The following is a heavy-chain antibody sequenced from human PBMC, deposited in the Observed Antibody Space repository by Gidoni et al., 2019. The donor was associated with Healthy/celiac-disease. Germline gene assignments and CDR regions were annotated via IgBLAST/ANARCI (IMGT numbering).Heavy chain of an antibody. CDR1: GLTVSNAW. Sequence: EVQLVESGGGLVKPGGSLRLSCAASGLTVSNAWMSWVRQAPGKGLELVGRIKSKTDGGTTDYAAPVKGRFPISRDDSKNTLYLQMNSLKTEDTAVYYCTTLGYCSGGSCYSRGYYYGMDVWGQGTTVTVSS. J-gene: IGHJ6*02. D-gene: IGHD2-15*01. CDR2: IKSKTDGGTT. V-gene: IGHV3-15*01. CDR3: TTLGYCSGGSCYSRGYYYGMDV.